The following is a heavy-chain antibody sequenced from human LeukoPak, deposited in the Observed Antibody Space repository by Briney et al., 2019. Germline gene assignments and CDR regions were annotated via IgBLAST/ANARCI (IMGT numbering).Heavy chain of an antibody. Sequence: PSETLSLTCTVSGGSISSGGYYWSWIRQPPGKGLEWIGYVYHSGSTYYNPSLKSRVTISVDRSKNQFSLKLSSVTAADTAVYYCARGYYGWADYWGQGTLVTVSS. CDR3: ARGYYGWADY. J-gene: IGHJ4*02. CDR2: VYHSGST. V-gene: IGHV4-30-2*01. D-gene: IGHD4-17*01. CDR1: GGSISSGGYY.